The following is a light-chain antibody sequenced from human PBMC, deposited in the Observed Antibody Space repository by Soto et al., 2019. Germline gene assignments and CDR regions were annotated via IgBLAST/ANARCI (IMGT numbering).Light chain of an antibody. Sequence: ILLTQSPGPLSLSPGERATLSCRASQSVSNNYLACYQQKPGQAPRLLIYGASNRASGIPDRCSGSGSGTDFTLTISRLEPEDFAVYYCQQYGSSGTFGQGTKVDIK. CDR1: QSVSNNY. CDR2: GAS. J-gene: IGKJ1*01. V-gene: IGKV3-20*01. CDR3: QQYGSSGT.